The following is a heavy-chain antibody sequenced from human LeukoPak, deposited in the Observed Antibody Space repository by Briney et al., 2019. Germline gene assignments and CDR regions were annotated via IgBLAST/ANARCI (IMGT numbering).Heavy chain of an antibody. D-gene: IGHD3-10*01. CDR2: INHSGST. J-gene: IGHJ4*02. CDR3: ARTWFGKYYFDY. Sequence: SETLSLTCAVYGGSFSGYYWSWIRQPPGKGLEWIGEINHSGSTNYNPSLKSRVTISVDTSKNQLSLKLSSVTAADTAVYYCARTWFGKYYFDYWGQGTLVTVSS. CDR1: GGSFSGYY. V-gene: IGHV4-34*01.